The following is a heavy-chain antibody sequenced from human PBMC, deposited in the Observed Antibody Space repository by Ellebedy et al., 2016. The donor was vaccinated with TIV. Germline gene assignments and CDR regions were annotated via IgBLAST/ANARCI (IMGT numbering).Heavy chain of an antibody. CDR3: SRTVVAANNWFDP. CDR2: IYTSGSN. CDR1: GGSISSFY. J-gene: IGHJ5*02. Sequence: MPSETLSLTCTVSGGSISSFYWSWILQPAGKGLEWIGRIYTSGSNNYNPSLKSRVTMSVDTSKNQFSLKLSSVTATNTAVYYCSRTVVAANNWFDPWGQGTLVTVSS. V-gene: IGHV4-4*07. D-gene: IGHD2-15*01.